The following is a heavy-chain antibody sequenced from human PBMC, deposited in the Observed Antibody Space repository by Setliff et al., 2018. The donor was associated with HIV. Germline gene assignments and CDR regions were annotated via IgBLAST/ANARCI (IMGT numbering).Heavy chain of an antibody. CDR1: GFTFSGYS. Sequence: GSLRLSCAASGFTFSGYSMNWVRQAPGKGLEWVSSITTSSSYMYYTDSVKGRFTISRDNAKNSLYLQMNSLRVEDTAVYYCAVGPRWLPTYFHYWGQGTLVTVSS. CDR2: ITTSSSYM. V-gene: IGHV3-21*06. D-gene: IGHD6-19*01. CDR3: AVGPRWLPTYFHY. J-gene: IGHJ4*02.